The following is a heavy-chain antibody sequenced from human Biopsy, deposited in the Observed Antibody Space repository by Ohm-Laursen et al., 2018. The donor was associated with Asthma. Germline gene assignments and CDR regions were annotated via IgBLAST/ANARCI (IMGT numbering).Heavy chain of an antibody. CDR1: GFTFSSFG. Sequence: SLRLSCAASGFTFSSFGMHWVRQAPGEGLEWVACISYDGSNKYYADSVKGRFTISRDNSKNTLYLQMNSLRAEDTAVYYCARGNHHLDYGGNSGAFDIWGQGTMITVSS. CDR2: ISYDGSNK. D-gene: IGHD4-23*01. V-gene: IGHV3-30*03. J-gene: IGHJ3*02. CDR3: ARGNHHLDYGGNSGAFDI.